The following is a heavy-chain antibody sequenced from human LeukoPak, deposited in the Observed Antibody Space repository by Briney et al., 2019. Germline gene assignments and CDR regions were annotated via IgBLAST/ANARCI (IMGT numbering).Heavy chain of an antibody. Sequence: SETLSLTCTVSGGSISSYYWSWIRQPAGKGLEWIGRIYTSGSTNYNPSLKSRVTMSVDTSKNQFSLKLSSVTAADTAVYYCARGPWIQLWDASYHAYNWFDPWGQGTLVTVSS. CDR2: IYTSGST. J-gene: IGHJ5*02. D-gene: IGHD5-18*01. CDR3: ARGPWIQLWDASYHAYNWFDP. CDR1: GGSISSYY. V-gene: IGHV4-4*07.